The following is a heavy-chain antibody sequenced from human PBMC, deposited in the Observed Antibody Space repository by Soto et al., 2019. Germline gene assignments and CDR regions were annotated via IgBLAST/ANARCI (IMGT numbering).Heavy chain of an antibody. Sequence: QVQLQQWGAGLLKPSETLSLTCAVYGGSFSGYYWSWIRQPPGKGLEWIGEINHSGSTNYNPSLKSRVTISVDTSKNQFSLKLSSVTAADTAVYYCARARKYYDFWSGYQIDAFDIWAKGQWSPSLQ. D-gene: IGHD3-3*01. CDR1: GGSFSGYY. CDR3: ARARKYYDFWSGYQIDAFDI. V-gene: IGHV4-34*01. J-gene: IGHJ3*02. CDR2: INHSGST.